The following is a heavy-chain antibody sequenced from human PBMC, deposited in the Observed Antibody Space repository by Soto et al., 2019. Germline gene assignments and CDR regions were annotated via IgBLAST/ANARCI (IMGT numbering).Heavy chain of an antibody. J-gene: IGHJ5*02. CDR3: AIDHGGIYPLRS. Sequence: QVQLVQSGAEVKKPGSSVKVSCKASGGTFSSYTISWVRQAPGQGLEWMGRIIPILGIANYAQKFQGRVTITADTSTSTADMELSSLRSEDTAVYYCAIDHGGIYPLRSCGQGTLVTVSS. CDR2: IIPILGIA. D-gene: IGHD5-12*01. CDR1: GGTFSSYT. V-gene: IGHV1-69*08.